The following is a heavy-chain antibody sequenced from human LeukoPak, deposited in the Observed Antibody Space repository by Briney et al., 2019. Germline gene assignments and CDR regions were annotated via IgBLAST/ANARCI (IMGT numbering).Heavy chain of an antibody. Sequence: TGGSLRLSCAASGFTFSSYEMNWVRQAPGKGLEWVSYITGSGSTIYYADSVKGRFTISRDNAKNSLYLQMNSLRAEDTAVYYRARRMADYYYYYMDVWGKGTTVTVSS. CDR2: ITGSGSTI. CDR1: GFTFSSYE. D-gene: IGHD2-8*01. V-gene: IGHV3-48*03. J-gene: IGHJ6*03. CDR3: ARRMADYYYYYMDV.